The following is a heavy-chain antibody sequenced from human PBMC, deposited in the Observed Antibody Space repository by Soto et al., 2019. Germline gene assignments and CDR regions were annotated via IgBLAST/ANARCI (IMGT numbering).Heavy chain of an antibody. CDR3: AKPSRSESGY. D-gene: IGHD2-15*01. V-gene: IGHV3-7*01. CDR2: IKEDGTEK. CDR1: GFTFSSYW. J-gene: IGHJ4*02. Sequence: EVQLVESGGGLVQSGGSLRLSCAASGFTFSSYWMSWVRQAPGKGLEWVANIKEDGTEKYYVDSVKGRFTISRDNAKNSLYLQMNSRRAEDTAVYYFAKPSRSESGYWGQGTLVTVSS.